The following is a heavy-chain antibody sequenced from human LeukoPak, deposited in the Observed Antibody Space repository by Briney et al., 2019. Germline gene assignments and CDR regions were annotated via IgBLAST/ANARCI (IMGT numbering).Heavy chain of an antibody. CDR3: AREGPQEYYYGSGSPDY. Sequence: GGSLRLSCAASGFSFSGYGMHWVRQAPGKGLEWVAVIWYDGSNKYYADSVKGRFTISRDNSKNTLYLQMNSLRAEDTAVYYCAREGPQEYYYGSGSPDYWGQGTLVTVSS. V-gene: IGHV3-33*08. J-gene: IGHJ4*02. CDR2: IWYDGSNK. D-gene: IGHD3-10*01. CDR1: GFSFSGYG.